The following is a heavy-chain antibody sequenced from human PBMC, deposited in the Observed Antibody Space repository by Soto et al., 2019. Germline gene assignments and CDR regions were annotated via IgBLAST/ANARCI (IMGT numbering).Heavy chain of an antibody. Sequence: QVQLQESGPGLVKPSGTLSLTCAVSGGSISSSNWWSWVRQPPGKGLEWIGEIYHSGSTNYNPSLTRRVTISVDKSKNQFSLKLSSVTAADTAVYYCARIGNYYYYGMDVWGQGTTVTVSS. CDR3: ARIGNYYYYGMDV. V-gene: IGHV4-4*02. J-gene: IGHJ6*02. CDR1: GGSISSSNW. CDR2: IYHSGST.